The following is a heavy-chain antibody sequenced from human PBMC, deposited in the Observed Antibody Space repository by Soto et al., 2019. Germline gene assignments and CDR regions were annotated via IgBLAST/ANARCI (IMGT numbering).Heavy chain of an antibody. V-gene: IGHV1-3*01. CDR2: INAGNGNT. J-gene: IGHJ4*02. Sequence: ASVKVSWKASGYTFTSYAMHWVRQAPGQRLEWMGWINAGNGNTNYAQKLQGRVTMTTDTSTSTAYMELRSLRSDDTAVYYCARDQYYYDSSGSYGVDYWGQGTLVTVSS. CDR1: GYTFTSYA. CDR3: ARDQYYYDSSGSYGVDY. D-gene: IGHD3-22*01.